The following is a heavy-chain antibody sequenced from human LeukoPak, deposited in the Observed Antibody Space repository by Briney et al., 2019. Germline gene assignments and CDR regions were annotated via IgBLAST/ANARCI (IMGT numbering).Heavy chain of an antibody. D-gene: IGHD6-19*01. Sequence: SETLSLTCAVSGYSISSGYYWGLIRQPPGKGLEWIGSIYHSGSTYYNPSLKSRVTISVDTSKNQFSLKLSSVTAADTAVYYCARVGGIAVAGTSYDFDYWGQGTLVTVSS. CDR3: ARVGGIAVAGTSYDFDY. V-gene: IGHV4-38-2*01. CDR2: IYHSGST. J-gene: IGHJ4*02. CDR1: GYSISSGYY.